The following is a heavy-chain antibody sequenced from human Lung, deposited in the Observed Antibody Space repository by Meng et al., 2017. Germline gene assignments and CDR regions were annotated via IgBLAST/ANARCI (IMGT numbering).Heavy chain of an antibody. V-gene: IGHV1-46*01. CDR1: GYTFTRYY. CDR3: AREVVATARGTFDY. Sequence: QVHLVQSETEVKKPGASVKVSCKASGYTFTRYYMHRVRQAPGQGLEWMGIFNPSGGFTSAQKFQGRVTVTRDTSTSTVYMELSSLRSEDTAVYYCAREVVATARGTFDYWGQGTLVTVSS. D-gene: IGHD2-21*02. CDR2: FNPSGGFT. J-gene: IGHJ4*02.